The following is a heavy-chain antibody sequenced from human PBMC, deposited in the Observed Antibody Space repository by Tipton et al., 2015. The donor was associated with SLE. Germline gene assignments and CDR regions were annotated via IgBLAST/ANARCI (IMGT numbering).Heavy chain of an antibody. J-gene: IGHJ6*02. CDR1: GFSFSTYW. V-gene: IGHV3-7*01. CDR3: ARHRVAYYNYHGMDV. Sequence: SGFSFSTYWMSWVRQAPGKGLEWVANIKQDGSEKYYVDSVKGRFTISRDNARNSLYLQMSGLRAEDTAVYYCARHRVAYYNYHGMDVWGLGTKVTVSS. CDR2: IKQDGSEK. D-gene: IGHD3-10*01.